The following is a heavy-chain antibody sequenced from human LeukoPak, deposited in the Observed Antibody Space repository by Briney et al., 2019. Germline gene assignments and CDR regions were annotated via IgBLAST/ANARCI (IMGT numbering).Heavy chain of an antibody. V-gene: IGHV4-39*01. CDR2: IHYSGTT. D-gene: IGHD5-18*01. CDR3: ARHPDSYDAFDI. CDR1: GGSISSTTYY. Sequence: KPSETLSLTCTVSGGSISSTTYYWGWIRQPPGKGLEWIGSIHYSGTTYYNPSLKSRVTISVDTSKNQFSLKLSSVTAADTAVYYCARHPDSYDAFDIWGQGTMVTVSS. J-gene: IGHJ3*02.